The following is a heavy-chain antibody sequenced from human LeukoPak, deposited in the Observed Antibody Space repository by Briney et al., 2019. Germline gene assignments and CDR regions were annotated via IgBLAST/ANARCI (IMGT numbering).Heavy chain of an antibody. Sequence: GRSLRLSYAASGFTFSSYGMHWVRQAPGKGLEWVAVIWYDGSNKYYADSVKGRFTISRDNSKNTLYLQMNSLRAEDTAVYYCAILSGYSLDYWGQGTLVTVSS. CDR1: GFTFSSYG. CDR3: AILSGYSLDY. CDR2: IWYDGSNK. J-gene: IGHJ4*02. V-gene: IGHV3-33*01. D-gene: IGHD5-18*01.